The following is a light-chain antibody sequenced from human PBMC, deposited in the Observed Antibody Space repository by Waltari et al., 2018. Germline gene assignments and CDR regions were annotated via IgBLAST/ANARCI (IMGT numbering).Light chain of an antibody. CDR2: VNSDGSH. J-gene: IGLJ3*02. CDR3: QTWGMNIQV. V-gene: IGLV4-69*01. Sequence: QLVLTQSPSASASLGASVKLTCTLTGEYSAYTIAWHQLQPEKGPRYLMNVNSDGSHDKAYGIPERFSGSSAGAERYLIVSRLQSDDEADYFCQTWGMNIQVFGGGTRLTVL. CDR1: GEYSAYT.